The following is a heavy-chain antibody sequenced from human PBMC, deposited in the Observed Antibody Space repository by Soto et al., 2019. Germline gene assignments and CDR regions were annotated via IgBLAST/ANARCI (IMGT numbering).Heavy chain of an antibody. V-gene: IGHV4-30-2*01. CDR1: GGSIVSGGYS. CDR3: ARFTIPGGFDP. D-gene: IGHD3-3*01. J-gene: IGHJ5*02. Sequence: LQLQESGSGLVKPSQTLSLTCTVSGGSIVSGGYSWTWIRQPPGKGLEWIGYIYHSGSTYYNPSLKSRVTMAVDRSQNQFSLKVNSVTAADTAVYYCARFTIPGGFDPWGQGTLVTVSS. CDR2: IYHSGST.